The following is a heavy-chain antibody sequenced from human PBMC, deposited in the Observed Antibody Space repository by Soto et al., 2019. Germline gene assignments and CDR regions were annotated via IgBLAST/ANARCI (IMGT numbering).Heavy chain of an antibody. Sequence: PGGSLRLSCAASGLPFSSYAMILVRPASGKGLEWVSVISGGGITHYANSVKGRFTISRDNSKNTVYLQMSTLRAEDTALYYCAKGTNYVGVFDSWGQGTLVTVS. CDR2: ISGGGIT. V-gene: IGHV3-23*01. CDR3: AKGTNYVGVFDS. J-gene: IGHJ5*01. D-gene: IGHD2-8*01. CDR1: GLPFSSYA.